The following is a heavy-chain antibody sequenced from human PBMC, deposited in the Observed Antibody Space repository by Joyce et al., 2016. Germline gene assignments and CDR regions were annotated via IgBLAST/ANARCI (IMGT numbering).Heavy chain of an antibody. D-gene: IGHD4-23*01. J-gene: IGHJ4*02. CDR2: IYGNGDK. Sequence: QMTLKESGPTLVRPTQTLTLTRTFSGFSLTTSEVGAGWIRQPPGKALEWLALIYGNGDKRYSPSLESRLTITTDTSKNQVVLTMTNMDPVDTGTYFCAHSKGAGNSVYFDYWGQGTLVTVSS. CDR1: GFSLTTSEVG. CDR3: AHSKGAGNSVYFDY. V-gene: IGHV2-5*01.